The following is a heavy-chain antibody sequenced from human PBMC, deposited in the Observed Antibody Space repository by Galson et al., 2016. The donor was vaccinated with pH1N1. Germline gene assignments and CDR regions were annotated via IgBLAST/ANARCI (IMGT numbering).Heavy chain of an antibody. CDR2: IIPIFGTT. Sequence: ASGGKFSSYVISWVRQAPGQGLEWMGRIIPIFGTTKYAQKFQGRVTITADESTDTAYVELNSLTSEDTAVYYCARATNYYDNWFDPWGQGTLVTGSS. CDR3: ARATNYYDNWFDP. CDR1: GGKFSSYV. V-gene: IGHV1-69*15. J-gene: IGHJ5*02. D-gene: IGHD3-10*01.